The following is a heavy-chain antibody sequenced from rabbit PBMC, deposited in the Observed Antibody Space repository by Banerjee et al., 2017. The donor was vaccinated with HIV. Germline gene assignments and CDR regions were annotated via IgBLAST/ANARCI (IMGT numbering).Heavy chain of an antibody. CDR1: GFTISSSYW. V-gene: IGHV1S40*01. D-gene: IGHD7-1*01. Sequence: QSLEESGGGLVKPGASLTLTCTASGFTISSSYWICWVRQAPGKGLEWIACIDASSGAPWYASWAKGRFTISKPSSTTVTLQMTSLTAADTATYFCARGDGAYAGYDGLWGPGTLVTVS. CDR3: ARGDGAYAGYDGL. CDR2: IDASSGAP. J-gene: IGHJ6*01.